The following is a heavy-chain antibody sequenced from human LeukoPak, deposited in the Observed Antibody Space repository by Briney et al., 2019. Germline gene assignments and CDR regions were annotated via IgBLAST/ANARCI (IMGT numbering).Heavy chain of an antibody. CDR1: GFTFSTYG. CDR3: ARAPFEGAAAGLFDY. Sequence: GGSLRLSCAASGFTFSTYGMHWVRQAPGKGLEWVAVIWFDGNNKYYADSVKGRFTISRDNSKNALYLQMNSLRAEDTAVYYCARAPFEGAAAGLFDYWGQGALVTVSS. CDR2: IWFDGNNK. J-gene: IGHJ4*02. D-gene: IGHD6-13*01. V-gene: IGHV3-33*01.